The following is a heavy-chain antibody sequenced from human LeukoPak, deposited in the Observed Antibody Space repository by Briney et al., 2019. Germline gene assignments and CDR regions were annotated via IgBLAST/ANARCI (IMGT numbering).Heavy chain of an antibody. CDR3: ARESELELRGAFDI. Sequence: ASVKVSCKASGYTFTSYGISWVRQAPGQGLEWMGWISAYNGNTNYAQKLQGRVTMTTDTSTSTAYMELRSPRSDDTAVYYCARESELELRGAFDIWGQGAMVTVSS. CDR1: GYTFTSYG. D-gene: IGHD1-7*01. V-gene: IGHV1-18*01. CDR2: ISAYNGNT. J-gene: IGHJ3*02.